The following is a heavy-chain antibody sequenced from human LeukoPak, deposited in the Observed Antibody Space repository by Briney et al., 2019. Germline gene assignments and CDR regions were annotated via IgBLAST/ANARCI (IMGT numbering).Heavy chain of an antibody. Sequence: GGSLRLSCAASGFTFSSYAMSWVRQAPGKGLEWVSAISGSGGSTYYADSVKGRFTISRDNSKNTLYLQMNSLRAEDTAVYYRAKDREQLWLLGYFDYWGQGTLVTVSS. J-gene: IGHJ4*02. CDR3: AKDREQLWLLGYFDY. V-gene: IGHV3-23*01. D-gene: IGHD5-18*01. CDR1: GFTFSSYA. CDR2: ISGSGGST.